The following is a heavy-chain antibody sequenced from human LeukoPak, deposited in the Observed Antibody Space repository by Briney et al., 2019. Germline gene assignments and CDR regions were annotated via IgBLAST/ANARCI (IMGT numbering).Heavy chain of an antibody. CDR2: ISPSGDSP. Sequence: ASVKVSCKASGFTLTQYYLHWVRQAPGQGLEFVGMISPSGDSPTYTQMFQGRVTMTRDLSTSTVYMELSNLRSEDTAGDFCARLVTGSNPADFWGQGTLVTVSS. CDR3: ARLVTGSNPADF. D-gene: IGHD1-26*01. CDR1: GFTLTQYY. J-gene: IGHJ4*02. V-gene: IGHV1-46*01.